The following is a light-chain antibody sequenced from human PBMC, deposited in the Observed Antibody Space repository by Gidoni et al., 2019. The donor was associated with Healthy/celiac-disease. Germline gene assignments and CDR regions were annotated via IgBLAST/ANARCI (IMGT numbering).Light chain of an antibody. CDR2: KAS. V-gene: IGKV1-5*03. J-gene: IGKJ3*01. CDR3: QQYPRT. CDR1: QSISSW. Sequence: DIHMTQSPSTLSASVGDRVTITCRASQSISSWLAWYQPKPGKAPKLLIYKASSLESGVPSRFSGSGSGTEFSLTISSLQPDDFATYYCQQYPRTVGPGTKVDIK.